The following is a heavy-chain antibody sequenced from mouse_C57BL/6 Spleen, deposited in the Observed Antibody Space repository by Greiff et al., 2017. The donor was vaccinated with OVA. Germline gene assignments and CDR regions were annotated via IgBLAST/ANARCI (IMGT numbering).Heavy chain of an antibody. CDR2: IYPGDGDT. CDR1: GYAFSSSW. J-gene: IGHJ3*01. Sequence: VKLQESGPELVKPGASVKISCKASGYAFSSSWMNWVKQRPGKGLEWIGRIYPGDGDTNYNGKFKGKATLTADKSSSTAYMQLSSLTSEDSAVYFCARGSSGYVGVSAYWGQGTLVTVSA. V-gene: IGHV1-82*01. D-gene: IGHD3-2*02. CDR3: ARGSSGYVGVSAY.